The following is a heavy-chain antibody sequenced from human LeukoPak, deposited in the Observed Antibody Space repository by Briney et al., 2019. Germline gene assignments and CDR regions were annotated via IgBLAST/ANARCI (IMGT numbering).Heavy chain of an antibody. CDR3: ASARGAHWNDVGFDY. CDR1: GGSICSYY. Sequence: NSSETLSLTCTVSGGSICSYYWSWIRQPPGKGLEWIGYIYYSGSTNYNPSLKSRVTISVDTSKNQFSLKLSSVTAADTAVYYCASARGAHWNDVGFDYWGQGTLVTVSS. J-gene: IGHJ4*02. CDR2: IYYSGST. V-gene: IGHV4-59*01. D-gene: IGHD1-1*01.